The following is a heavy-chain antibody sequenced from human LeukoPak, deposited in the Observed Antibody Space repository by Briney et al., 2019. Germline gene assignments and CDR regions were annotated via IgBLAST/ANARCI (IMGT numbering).Heavy chain of an antibody. Sequence: SVKVSCTASGGTFSSYAISWVRQAPGQGLEWMGGIIPIFGTANYAQKFQGRVTITADESTSTAYMELSSLRSEDTAVYYCARDQLDGGYWFDPWGQGTLVTVSS. V-gene: IGHV1-69*13. D-gene: IGHD2-2*01. CDR3: ARDQLDGGYWFDP. CDR2: IIPIFGTA. J-gene: IGHJ5*02. CDR1: GGTFSSYA.